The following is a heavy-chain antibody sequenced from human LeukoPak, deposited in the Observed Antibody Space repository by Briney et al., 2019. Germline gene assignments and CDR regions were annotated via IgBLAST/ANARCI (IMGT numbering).Heavy chain of an antibody. CDR2: IYNTGSA. V-gene: IGHV4-39*07. CDR1: GDSISTSISY. J-gene: IGHJ4*02. Sequence: SETLSLTCTVSGDSISTSISYWGWIRQPPGKGLEWIGSIYNTGSAYYNPSLKSRVTISVDTSKNQLSLKLSSVTAADTAVYYCARGGGDSSGWSLFDYWGQGTLVTVSS. D-gene: IGHD6-19*01. CDR3: ARGGGDSSGWSLFDY.